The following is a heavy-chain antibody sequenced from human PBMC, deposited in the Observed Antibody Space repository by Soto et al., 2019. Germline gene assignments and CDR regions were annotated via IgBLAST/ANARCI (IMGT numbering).Heavy chain of an antibody. CDR2: IIPILGIA. J-gene: IGHJ3*02. D-gene: IGHD2-15*01. CDR1: GGTFSSYA. CDR3: AIPAATALARAFDI. V-gene: IGHV1-69*02. Sequence: QVQLVQSGAEVKKPGSSVKVSCKASGGTFSSYAISWVRQAPGQGHEWMGRIIPILGIANYAQKFQGRVTITADKATTTAYMELSSLRSEDTAVYYCAIPAATALARAFDIWGQGTMVTVSS.